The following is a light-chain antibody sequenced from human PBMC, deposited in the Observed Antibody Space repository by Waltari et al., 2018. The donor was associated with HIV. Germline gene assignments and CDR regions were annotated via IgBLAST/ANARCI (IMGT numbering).Light chain of an antibody. V-gene: IGKV1-5*03. CDR2: KAS. CDR3: QQGRT. J-gene: IGKJ1*01. CDR1: QSIGSW. Sequence: DIQMTQSLSTPSASVGDRVTITCRASQSIGSWLAWYQQKPGKAPKLLIYKASSLERGVPSRFSGSGSGTEITLTISSLQPDDFATYYCQQGRTFGQGTKVEIK.